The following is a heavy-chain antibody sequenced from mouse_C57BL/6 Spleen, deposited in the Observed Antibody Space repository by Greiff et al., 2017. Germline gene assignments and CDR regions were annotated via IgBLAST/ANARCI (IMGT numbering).Heavy chain of an antibody. V-gene: IGHV1-15*01. CDR2: IDPETGCT. D-gene: IGHD2-3*01. CDR1: GYTFTDYE. CDR3: TRADGTFAY. Sequence: QVQLQQSGAELVRPGASVTLSCTASGYTFTDYEMHWVQQTPVHGLEWIGAIDPETGCTAYNQKFKGQAILTADKSSSTAYMELRSWTSEDSAVYYCTRADGTFAYWGQGTLVTVSA. J-gene: IGHJ3*01.